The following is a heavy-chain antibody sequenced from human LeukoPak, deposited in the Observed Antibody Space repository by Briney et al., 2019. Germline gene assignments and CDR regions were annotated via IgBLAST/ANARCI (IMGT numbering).Heavy chain of an antibody. D-gene: IGHD4-17*01. CDR1: GGTFSSCA. J-gene: IGHJ6*02. CDR2: IIPIFGTA. CDR3: AKDHRDEDYGDYYYYYYGMDV. V-gene: IGHV1-69*05. Sequence: AASVKVSCKASGGTFSSCAISWVRQDPGQGLEWMGGIIPIFGTANYAQKFQGRVTITTDESTSTAYMELSSLRSEDTAVYYCAKDHRDEDYGDYYYYYYGMDVWGQGTTVTVSS.